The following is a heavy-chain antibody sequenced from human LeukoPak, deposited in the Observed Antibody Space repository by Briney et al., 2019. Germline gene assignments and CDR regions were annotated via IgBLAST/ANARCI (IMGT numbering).Heavy chain of an antibody. V-gene: IGHV3-7*04. J-gene: IGHJ4*02. D-gene: IGHD1-1*01. CDR3: ARGMDNIDY. CDR1: GXTFSSYE. CDR2: IKQDGSEK. Sequence: GGSLRLSCAASGXTFSSYEMNWVRQAPGKGLEWVANIKQDGSEKYYVDSVKGRFTISRDNAKNSLYLQMNSLRAEDTAVYYCARGMDNIDYWGQGTLVTVSS.